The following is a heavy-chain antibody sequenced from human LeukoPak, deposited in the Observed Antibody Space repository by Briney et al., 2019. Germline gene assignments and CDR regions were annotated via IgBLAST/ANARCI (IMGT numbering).Heavy chain of an antibody. J-gene: IGHJ4*02. D-gene: IGHD3-9*01. CDR3: AGDNTDYDILTGYSD. CDR1: GGTFSSYA. V-gene: IGHV1-69*13. Sequence: ASVKVSCKASGGTFSSYAISWVRQAPGQGLEWMGGIIPIFGTANYAQKFQGRVTITADESTSTAYMELSSLRSEDTAVYYCAGDNTDYDILTGYSDWGQGTLVTVSS. CDR2: IIPIFGTA.